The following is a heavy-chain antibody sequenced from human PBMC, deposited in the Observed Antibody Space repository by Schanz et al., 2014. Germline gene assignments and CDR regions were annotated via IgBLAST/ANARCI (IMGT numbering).Heavy chain of an antibody. V-gene: IGHV3-48*01. J-gene: IGHJ4*02. CDR2: ISGSSRTI. CDR1: GFGFSSYS. CDR3: ARIGGSVFDY. D-gene: IGHD3-10*01. Sequence: EMQLLESGGGLAQPGGSLRLSCGVSGFGFSSYSMNWVRQAPGKGLEWVSYISGSSRTIYYADSMKGRFTVSRDNAENALYLQMNSLRAEDTAVYYCARIGGSVFDYWAQGTLVTVSS.